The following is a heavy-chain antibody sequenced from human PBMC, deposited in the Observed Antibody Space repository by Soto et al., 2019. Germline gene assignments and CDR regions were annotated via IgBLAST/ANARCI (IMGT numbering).Heavy chain of an antibody. CDR3: ARVFGDYEDSSGYHTPWFDP. CDR2: ISSSSSYT. CDR1: GFTFSDYY. V-gene: IGHV3-11*06. Sequence: GGSLRLSCAASGFTFSDYYMSWIRQAPGKGLEWVSYISSSSSYTNYADSVKGRFTISRDNAKNSLYLQMNSLRAEDTAVYYCARVFGDYEDSSGYHTPWFDPRGQGTLVTVSS. D-gene: IGHD3-22*01. J-gene: IGHJ5*02.